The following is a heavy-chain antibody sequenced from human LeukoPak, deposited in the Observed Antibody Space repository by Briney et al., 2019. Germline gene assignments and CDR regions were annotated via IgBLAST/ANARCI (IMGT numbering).Heavy chain of an antibody. V-gene: IGHV4-4*07. CDR3: ARSEGLVARTGRYCFDY. CDR2: IYTSGST. Sequence: SETLSLTCTVSGGSISSYYWSWIRQPAGKGLEWIGRIYTSGSTNYNPSLKSRVTMSVDTSKNQFSLKLSSVTAADTAVYYCARSEGLVARTGRYCFDYWGQGTLVTVSS. CDR1: GGSISSYY. J-gene: IGHJ4*02. D-gene: IGHD1-26*01.